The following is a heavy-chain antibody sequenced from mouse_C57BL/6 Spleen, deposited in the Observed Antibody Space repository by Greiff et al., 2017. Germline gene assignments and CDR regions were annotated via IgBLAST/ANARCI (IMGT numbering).Heavy chain of an antibody. D-gene: IGHD1-1*01. CDR1: GYTFTSYW. Sequence: VQLQQPGAELVMPGASVKLSCKASGYTFTSYWMHWVKQRPGQGLEWIGEIDPSDSYTNYNQKFKGKSTLTVDKSSSTAYMQLSSLTSEDSAVYYCARYGSSYAMDYWGQGTSVTVSS. CDR3: ARYGSSYAMDY. V-gene: IGHV1-69*01. J-gene: IGHJ4*01. CDR2: IDPSDSYT.